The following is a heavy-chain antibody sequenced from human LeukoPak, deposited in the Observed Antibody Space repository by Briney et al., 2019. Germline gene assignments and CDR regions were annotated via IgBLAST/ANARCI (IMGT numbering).Heavy chain of an antibody. V-gene: IGHV3-74*01. D-gene: IGHD4-17*01. J-gene: IGHJ4*02. CDR1: GFTFSSYW. CDR3: ARDPEGTVTLDY. Sequence: GGSLRLSCAAAGFTFSSYWMHWVRQAPGKGLVWVSRINSDGSSTRSAASVKGRFTISRDNAKNTLYLQMNSLRAEDTSVYYCARDPEGTVTLDYWGQGTLVTVSS. CDR2: INSDGSST.